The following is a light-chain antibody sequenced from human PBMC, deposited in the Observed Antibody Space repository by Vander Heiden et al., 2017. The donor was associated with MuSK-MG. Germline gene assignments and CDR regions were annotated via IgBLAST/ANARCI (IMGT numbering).Light chain of an antibody. CDR2: AAS. J-gene: IGKJ5*01. V-gene: IGKV1-39*01. CDR1: QGISSY. CDR3: QQSYSTQIT. Sequence: DSHMTQSPSSLSASVGDRVTITGRASQGISSYLNWYQQKPRKAPKILIYAASSLPSGVPSRFSGSGSGTDFTHTISSLQPEDFATYYCQQSYSTQITFGQGTRLEIK.